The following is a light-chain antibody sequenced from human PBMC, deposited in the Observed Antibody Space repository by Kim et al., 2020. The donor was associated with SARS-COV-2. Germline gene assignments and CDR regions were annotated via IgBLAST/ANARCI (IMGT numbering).Light chain of an antibody. CDR1: QSISRY. CDR2: EAS. Sequence: EIVLTQSPATLSLSPGDSVTLSCRASQSISRYLAWYQRKPGQVPRLLIYEASNRATGIPARFSASGSGTDFTLTISSLEPEDFAVYFCQQRSDWPITFGQGTRLEIK. CDR3: QQRSDWPIT. J-gene: IGKJ5*01. V-gene: IGKV3-11*01.